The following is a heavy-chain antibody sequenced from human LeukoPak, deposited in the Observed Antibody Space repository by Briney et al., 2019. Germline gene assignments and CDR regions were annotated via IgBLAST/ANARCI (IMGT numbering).Heavy chain of an antibody. CDR2: ISAYNGNT. CDR3: ARVVFPSDSSGWFDY. J-gene: IGHJ4*02. D-gene: IGHD6-19*01. CDR1: GYTFTSYG. Sequence: ASVKVSCKASGYTFTSYGISWVRQAPGQGLEWTGWISAYNGNTNYAQKLQGRVTMTTDTSTSTAYMELRSLRSDDTAVYYCARVVFPSDSSGWFDYWGQGTLVTVSS. V-gene: IGHV1-18*04.